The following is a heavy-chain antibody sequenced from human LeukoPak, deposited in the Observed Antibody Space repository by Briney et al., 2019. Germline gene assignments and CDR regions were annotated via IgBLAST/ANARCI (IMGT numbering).Heavy chain of an antibody. V-gene: IGHV3-74*01. J-gene: IGHJ4*02. D-gene: IGHD3-9*01. CDR2: IKEDGTYT. CDR1: GFTFTNHW. Sequence: GGSLRLSCAASGFTFTNHWMHWVRHTPGEGLVWVSRIKEDGTYTSYADSVKGRFTISRDNARNTVFLQMNSLRAEDTAVYYCARDFDMGITPGDDFDFWGQGTLVTVSS. CDR3: ARDFDMGITPGDDFDF.